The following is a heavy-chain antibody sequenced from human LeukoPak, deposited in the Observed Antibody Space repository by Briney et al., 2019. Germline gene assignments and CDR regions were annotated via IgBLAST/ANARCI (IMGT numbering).Heavy chain of an antibody. CDR1: RFTFSSYG. V-gene: IGHV3-30*03. D-gene: IGHD1-26*01. Sequence: GGSLRLSCAASRFTFSSYGMHWVRQAPGKGLERVATISYDGYNKYYGDSVKGRFTISRDNHKNTLYLQMNSLRTEDTAVYYCARGQSYYEAFDIWGQGTMVTVSS. CDR2: ISYDGYNK. J-gene: IGHJ3*02. CDR3: ARGQSYYEAFDI.